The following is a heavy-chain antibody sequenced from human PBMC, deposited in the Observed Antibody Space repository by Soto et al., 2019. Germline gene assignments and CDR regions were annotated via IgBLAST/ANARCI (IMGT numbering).Heavy chain of an antibody. D-gene: IGHD1-26*01. CDR1: GGSISSGGYY. CDR2: IYYSGST. CDR3: ARGHLGGSKTANWFDP. Sequence: QVQLQESGPGLVKPSQTLSLTCTVSGGSISSGGYYWSWIRQHPGKGLEWIGYIYYSGSTYYNPSLKSRVAISVDTSKNQFSLKLSSVTAADTAVYYCARGHLGGSKTANWFDPWGQGTLVTVSS. V-gene: IGHV4-31*03. J-gene: IGHJ5*02.